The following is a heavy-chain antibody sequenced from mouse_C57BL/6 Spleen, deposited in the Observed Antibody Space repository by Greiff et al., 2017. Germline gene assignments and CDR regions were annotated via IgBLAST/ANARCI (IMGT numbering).Heavy chain of an antibody. V-gene: IGHV2-3*01. CDR2: LWGDGST. D-gene: IGHD4-1*01. CDR1: GFSLTSYG. J-gene: IGHJ2*01. CDR3: AKTDTGTFDY. Sequence: VKLMESGPGLVAPSQSLSLTCTVSGFSLTSYGVSWVRQPPGKGLEWLGVLWGDGSTNYHSALLSRLSISNDNSKSLVFLKLNSLQSDDTATYYCAKTDTGTFDYWGQGTTLTVSS.